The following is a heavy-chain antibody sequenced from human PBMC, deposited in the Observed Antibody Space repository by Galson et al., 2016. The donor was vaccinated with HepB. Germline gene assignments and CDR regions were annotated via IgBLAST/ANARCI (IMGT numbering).Heavy chain of an antibody. CDR2: IFPGDSDT. CDR3: AREGRVATINNWFDP. J-gene: IGHJ5*02. D-gene: IGHD5-12*01. V-gene: IGHV5-51*01. Sequence: QSGAEVKKPGESLTISCKGSGFSFTSYWIAWVRQMPGKGLEWMGVIFPGDSDTRFSPPFQGKVTFSVDRSISTAYLQWSRLKSDDTAVYYCAREGRVATINNWFDPWGQGTLVTVSS. CDR1: GFSFTSYW.